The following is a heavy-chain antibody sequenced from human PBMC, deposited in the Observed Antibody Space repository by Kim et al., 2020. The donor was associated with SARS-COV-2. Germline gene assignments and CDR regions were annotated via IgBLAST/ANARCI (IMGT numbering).Heavy chain of an antibody. CDR1: GFNFSNRA. Sequence: GGSLRLSCAASGFNFSNRAVTWVRQAPGKGLEWVSAINGGDDGTYYADSVKGRFTISRDNSKNMLYLQMSGLRAEDTAVYYCAKDIVDDGSGTFGPWGQGTLVTVSS. CDR3: AKDIVDDGSGTFGP. V-gene: IGHV3-23*01. CDR2: INGGDDGT. D-gene: IGHD3-10*01. J-gene: IGHJ5*02.